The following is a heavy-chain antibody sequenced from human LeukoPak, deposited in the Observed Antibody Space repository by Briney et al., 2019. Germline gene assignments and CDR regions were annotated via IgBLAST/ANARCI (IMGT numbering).Heavy chain of an antibody. J-gene: IGHJ4*02. D-gene: IGHD7-27*01. V-gene: IGHV4-59*08. CDR1: GGSISSDY. Sequence: PSETLSLTCTVSGGSISSDYWQWIRQPPGKGLEWIGYIYNSGSNNYNPSLKSRVIISIDTSKNQFSLKLTSVTAADTAVYYCATLGYWGQGTLVTVSS. CDR3: ATLGY. CDR2: IYNSGSN.